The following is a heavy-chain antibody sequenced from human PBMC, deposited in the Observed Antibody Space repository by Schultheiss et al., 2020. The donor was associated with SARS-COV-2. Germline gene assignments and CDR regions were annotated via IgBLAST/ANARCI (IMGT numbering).Heavy chain of an antibody. CDR3: ASSKGYYGSGRQFDY. D-gene: IGHD3-10*01. CDR1: GGSFSGYY. V-gene: IGHV4-34*01. Sequence: SQTLSLTCAVYGGSFSGYYWSWIRQPPGKGLEWIGEINHSGSTNYNPSLKSRVTISVDTSKNQFSLKLSSVTAADTAVYYCASSKGYYGSGRQFDYWGQGTLVTGSS. J-gene: IGHJ4*02. CDR2: INHSGST.